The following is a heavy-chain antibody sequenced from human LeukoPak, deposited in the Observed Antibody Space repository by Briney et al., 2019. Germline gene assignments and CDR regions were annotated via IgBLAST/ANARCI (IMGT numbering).Heavy chain of an antibody. CDR2: IYTSGST. J-gene: IGHJ3*02. V-gene: IGHV4-4*07. D-gene: IGHD2-15*01. CDR3: ARLMGYCSGGSCYPRAFDI. Sequence: PSETLSLTCTVSGGSISSYYWSWIRQPAGKGLEWIGRIYTSGSTNYNPSLKSRVTMSVDTSKNQFSLKLSSVTAADTAVYYCARLMGYCSGGSCYPRAFDILGQGTMVTVSS. CDR1: GGSISSYY.